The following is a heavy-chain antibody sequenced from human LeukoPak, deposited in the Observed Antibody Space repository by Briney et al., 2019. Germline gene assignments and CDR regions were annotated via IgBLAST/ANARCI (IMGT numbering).Heavy chain of an antibody. D-gene: IGHD3-16*01. CDR2: IYSGGST. CDR1: GFTVSSNY. CDR3: AKDREGGL. J-gene: IGHJ4*02. Sequence: GSLRLSCAASGFTVSSNYMSWVRPAPGKGLEWVSVIYSGGSTYYADSVKGRFTTSRDNSKNTLYLQMNSLRAEDTAMYYCAKDREGGLWGQGTLVTVSS. V-gene: IGHV3-53*01.